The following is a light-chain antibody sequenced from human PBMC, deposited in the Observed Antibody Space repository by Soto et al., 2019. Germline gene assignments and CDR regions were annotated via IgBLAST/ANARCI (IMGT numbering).Light chain of an antibody. CDR3: AAWDDSLNGVV. CDR2: EVT. CDR1: GSDIGAYTY. V-gene: IGLV2-8*01. Sequence: QSALTQPPSASGSPGQSVTISCTGTGSDIGAYTYVSWYQHHPGTAPKLIIYEVTKRPSGVPDRFSGSKSGNTASLTVSGLQTEDEADYYCAAWDDSLNGVVFGGGTKVTVL. J-gene: IGLJ2*01.